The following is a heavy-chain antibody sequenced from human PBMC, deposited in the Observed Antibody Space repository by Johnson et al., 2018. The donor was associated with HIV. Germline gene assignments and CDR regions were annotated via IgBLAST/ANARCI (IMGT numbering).Heavy chain of an antibody. J-gene: IGHJ3*02. CDR1: GFTFSSYW. Sequence: VQLVESGGGLVQPGGSLRLSCAASGFTFSSYWMSWVRQAPGKGLEWVSVIYSGGSTYYADSVKGRFTISRDNCKNTLYLQMNSLRAEDTAVYYCARASRSWYFAFDIWGQGTMVTVSS. CDR3: ARASRSWYFAFDI. V-gene: IGHV3-66*01. CDR2: IYSGGST. D-gene: IGHD6-13*01.